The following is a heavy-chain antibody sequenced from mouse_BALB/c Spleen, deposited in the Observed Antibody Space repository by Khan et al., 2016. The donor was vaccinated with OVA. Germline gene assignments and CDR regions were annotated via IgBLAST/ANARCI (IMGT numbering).Heavy chain of an antibody. CDR3: ARSYFYGYYFDQ. D-gene: IGHD1-1*01. Sequence: EVKLMESGGGLVQPGGSRKLSCVASGFTFSSFGMHWVRQAPEKGLEWVAYISGDSNTIYYTDTVMGRFTISRDNTKNTLFLQMTSLRSEDMAMYYCARSYFYGYYFDQWGQGTTLTVSS. J-gene: IGHJ2*01. CDR2: ISGDSNTI. CDR1: GFTFSSFG. V-gene: IGHV5-17*02.